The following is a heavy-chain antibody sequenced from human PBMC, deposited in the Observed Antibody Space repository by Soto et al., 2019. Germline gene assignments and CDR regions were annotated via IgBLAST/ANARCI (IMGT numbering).Heavy chain of an antibody. CDR1: GGSISSGGYY. CDR3: ARGRYYYDSSGYYRSYWYFDL. V-gene: IGHV4-31*03. CDR2: IYYSGST. D-gene: IGHD3-22*01. J-gene: IGHJ2*01. Sequence: QVQLQESGPGLVKPSQTLSLTCTVSGGSISSGGYYWSWIRQHPGKGLEWIGYIYYSGSTYYNPSLKSRVTISVDTSKNQFSLKLSSVTAADTAVYYCARGRYYYDSSGYYRSYWYFDLWGRGTLVTVSS.